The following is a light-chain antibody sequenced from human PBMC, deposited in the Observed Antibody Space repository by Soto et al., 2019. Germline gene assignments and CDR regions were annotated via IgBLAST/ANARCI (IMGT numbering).Light chain of an antibody. CDR3: MQSTQPPPT. V-gene: IGKV2D-29*02. Sequence: VVLTQTPLALSVAPGERASISCKSSHSLLHITGETFLFWYLQKPGQSPQXXIYEVSTRVSGVPDRFSGSGSGTDFTLEISRVETDDVGIYYGMQSTQPPPTFGQGTRLEIK. CDR2: EVS. CDR1: HSLLHITGETF. J-gene: IGKJ5*01.